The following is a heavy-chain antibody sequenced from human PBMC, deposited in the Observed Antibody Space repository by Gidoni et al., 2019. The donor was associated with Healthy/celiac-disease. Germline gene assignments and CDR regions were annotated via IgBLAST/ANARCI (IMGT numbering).Heavy chain of an antibody. CDR3: ATSIAVAGTGGDY. D-gene: IGHD6-19*01. Sequence: QVQLVESGGGVVQPGGSLRLSCAASGLTFSSYGMHWVRQAPGKGLEWVAFIRYDGSNKYYADAVKGRFTISRDNSKNTLYLQMNSLRAEDTAVYYCATSIAVAGTGGDYWGQGTLVTVSS. J-gene: IGHJ4*02. CDR2: IRYDGSNK. V-gene: IGHV3-30*02. CDR1: GLTFSSYG.